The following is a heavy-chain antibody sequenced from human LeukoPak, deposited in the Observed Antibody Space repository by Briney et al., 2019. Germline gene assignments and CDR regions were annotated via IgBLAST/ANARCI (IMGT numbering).Heavy chain of an antibody. CDR3: TTSKDHYSHH. J-gene: IGHJ4*02. V-gene: IGHV3-7*05. CDR2: IHQDAGEK. CDR1: GFTFSDSW. Sequence: GGSLRLSCAASGFTFSDSWMTWVRQSPGKGLQWVASIHQDAGEKQYVDPVRGRFTISRDNAKNSLYLQINSLRVEDTAMYYCTTSKDHYSHHWGQGTLVTVSS.